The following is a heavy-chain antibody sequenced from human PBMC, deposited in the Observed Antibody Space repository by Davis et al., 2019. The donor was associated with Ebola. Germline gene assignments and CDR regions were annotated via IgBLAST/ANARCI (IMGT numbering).Heavy chain of an antibody. CDR1: GGSISSSTYY. V-gene: IGHV4-39*01. J-gene: IGHJ5*02. Sequence: MPSETLSLTCTVSGGSISSSTYYWGWIRQPPGKGLEWIGNMYYSGDSYYNPSLKSRVTISVDTSKNQFSLKLTSVTAADTAVYYCATSPGYRSDWGGGMWFDPWGQGTLVTVSS. CDR2: MYYSGDS. D-gene: IGHD6-19*01. CDR3: ATSPGYRSDWGGGMWFDP.